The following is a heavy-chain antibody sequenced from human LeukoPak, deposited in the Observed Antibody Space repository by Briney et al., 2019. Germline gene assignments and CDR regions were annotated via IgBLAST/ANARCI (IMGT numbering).Heavy chain of an antibody. Sequence: GGSLRLSCAASGFSVSSCGMHWVRQAPGKGLEWVAFLRFDGSYKQYADSVKGRFTISRDNSKNTLYLQMNSLRAEDTSVYYCAKDSPTWGPFDFWGQGTLVTVSS. CDR1: GFSVSSCG. D-gene: IGHD7-27*01. CDR2: LRFDGSYK. V-gene: IGHV3-30*02. J-gene: IGHJ4*02. CDR3: AKDSPTWGPFDF.